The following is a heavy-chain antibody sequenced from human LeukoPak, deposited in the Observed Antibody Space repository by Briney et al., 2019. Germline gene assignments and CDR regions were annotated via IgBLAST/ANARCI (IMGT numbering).Heavy chain of an antibody. D-gene: IGHD4-23*01. V-gene: IGHV1-18*01. Sequence: VASVKVSCKASGYTFTNYGIIWVRQAPGQGLEWMGWISTYNGNTNYAQKLQGRVTMTTDTSTSTAYMELRSLRSDDTAVYYCASPVAPSYYIGMDVWGKGTTVTVSS. CDR1: GYTFTNYG. CDR3: ASPVAPSYYIGMDV. CDR2: ISTYNGNT. J-gene: IGHJ6*04.